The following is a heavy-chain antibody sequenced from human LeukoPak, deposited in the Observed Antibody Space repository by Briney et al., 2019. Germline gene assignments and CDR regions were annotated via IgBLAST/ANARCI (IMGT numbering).Heavy chain of an antibody. D-gene: IGHD5-18*01. CDR1: GFTFSSYG. J-gene: IGHJ4*02. CDR3: ARDGGYSYGFDY. V-gene: IGHV3-30*02. CDR2: IRYDGSNK. Sequence: PEGSLRLSCAASGFTFSSYGMHWVRQAPGKGLEWVAFIRYDGSNKYYADSVKGRFTISRDNAKNTLYLQMNSLRAEDTAVYYCARDGGYSYGFDYWGQGTLVTVSS.